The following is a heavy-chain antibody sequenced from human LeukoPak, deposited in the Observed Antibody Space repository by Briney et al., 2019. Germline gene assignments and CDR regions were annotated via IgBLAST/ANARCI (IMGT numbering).Heavy chain of an antibody. J-gene: IGHJ5*02. CDR1: GFTFSSYS. CDR2: ISSSGSFI. Sequence: PGGSLRLSCAASGFTFSSYSMNWVRQAPGKGLEWVSSISSSGSFIYYADSVKGRLTTSRDNAKNSLYLQMNSLRADDTAVYYCARVVTAAWDWFGPWGQGTLVTVSS. D-gene: IGHD2-2*01. V-gene: IGHV3-21*01. CDR3: ARVVTAAWDWFGP.